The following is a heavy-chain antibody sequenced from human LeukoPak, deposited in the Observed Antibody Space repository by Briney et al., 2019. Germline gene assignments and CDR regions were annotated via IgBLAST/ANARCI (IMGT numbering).Heavy chain of an antibody. V-gene: IGHV1-69*04. CDR3: ARRGGSGYSGYPDAFDI. D-gene: IGHD5-12*01. CDR2: IIPILGIT. Sequence: ASVKVSCKASGGTFSSYAISWVRQAPGQGLEWMGRIIPILGITNYAQKFQGRVTITADKSTSTAYMELSSLRSEDTAVYYCARRGGSGYSGYPDAFDIWGQGQWSPSLQ. J-gene: IGHJ3*02. CDR1: GGTFSSYA.